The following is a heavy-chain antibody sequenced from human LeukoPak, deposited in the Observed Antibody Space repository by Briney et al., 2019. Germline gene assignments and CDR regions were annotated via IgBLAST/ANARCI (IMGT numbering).Heavy chain of an antibody. CDR3: ARAPLVVSPFDY. CDR2: TYYTGST. J-gene: IGHJ4*02. Sequence: SETLSLTCTVSGGSISSYYWSWIRQPPGKGLEWIGYTYYTGSTNYNPSLKSRVTISVDTSKNQFSLKLSSVTAADTAVYYCARAPLVVSPFDYWGQGTLVTVSS. CDR1: GGSISSYY. V-gene: IGHV4-59*01. D-gene: IGHD2-15*01.